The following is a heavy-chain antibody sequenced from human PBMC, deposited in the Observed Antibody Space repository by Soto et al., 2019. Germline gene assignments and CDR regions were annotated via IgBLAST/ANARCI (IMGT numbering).Heavy chain of an antibody. V-gene: IGHV2-5*02. Sequence: QITLKESGPTLVKPTQTLTLTCTFSGFSLSTSGVGVGWIRQPPGKALELLALIYWDDDKRYSPSLKSRLTITKDTTKNQVVPTMTNMDPVETATYYRAHSLIGYYYDSSGTNSFANWGQGTLVTVSS. D-gene: IGHD3-22*01. CDR2: IYWDDDK. J-gene: IGHJ4*02. CDR3: AHSLIGYYYDSSGTNSFAN. CDR1: GFSLSTSGVG.